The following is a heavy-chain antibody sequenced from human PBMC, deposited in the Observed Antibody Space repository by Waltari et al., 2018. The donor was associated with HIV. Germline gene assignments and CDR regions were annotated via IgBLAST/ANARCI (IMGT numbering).Heavy chain of an antibody. CDR3: ARGTYYYDSSGHDAFDI. CDR1: GGSISSYY. V-gene: IGHV4-4*07. CDR2: IYTSGST. D-gene: IGHD3-22*01. Sequence: QVQLQESGPGLVKPSETLSLTCTVSGGSISSYYWSWIRQPAWKGLEWIGRIYTSGSTNYNPSLKSRVTMSVDTSKNQFSLKLSSVTAADTAVYYCARGTYYYDSSGHDAFDIWGQGTMVTVSS. J-gene: IGHJ3*02.